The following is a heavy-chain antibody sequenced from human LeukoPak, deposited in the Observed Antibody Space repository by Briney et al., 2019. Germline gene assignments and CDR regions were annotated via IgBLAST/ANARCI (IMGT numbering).Heavy chain of an antibody. J-gene: IGHJ1*01. Sequence: ASVKVSCKASGGTFSSYAISWVRQAPGQGLEWMGWIIPVFGTANYAQKFQGRVTITADESTSTAYMELSSLRSEDTAVYYCARVQYCSSTSCYWYFQHWGQGTLVTVSS. D-gene: IGHD2-2*01. CDR1: GGTFSSYA. CDR3: ARVQYCSSTSCYWYFQH. V-gene: IGHV1-69*13. CDR2: IIPVFGTA.